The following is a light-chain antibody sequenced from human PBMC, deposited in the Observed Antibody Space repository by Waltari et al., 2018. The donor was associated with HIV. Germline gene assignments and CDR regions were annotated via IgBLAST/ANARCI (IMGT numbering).Light chain of an antibody. Sequence: EIVMTQSPATLSVSPGARATLSCRASQSVSSDLAWDPQKPGQAPRLLIYGASTRATGIPARFSGSGSGTEFTLTISSLQSEDFAVYYCQQYNNWPPWTFGQGTKVEIK. CDR1: QSVSSD. CDR3: QQYNNWPPWT. V-gene: IGKV3-15*01. CDR2: GAS. J-gene: IGKJ1*01.